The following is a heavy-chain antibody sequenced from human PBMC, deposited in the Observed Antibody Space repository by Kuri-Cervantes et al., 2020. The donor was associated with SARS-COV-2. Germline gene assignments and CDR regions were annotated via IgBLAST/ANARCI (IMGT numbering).Heavy chain of an antibody. CDR3: ARGKMGIAAAGTTGGYYYYYMDV. J-gene: IGHJ6*03. Sequence: SVKVSCKASGGTFSSYAISWVRQAPGQGLEWMGGIIPIFGTANYAQKFQRRVTITTDESTSTAYMELSSLRSEDTAVYYCARGKMGIAAAGTTGGYYYYYMDVWGKGTTVTVSS. V-gene: IGHV1-69*05. D-gene: IGHD6-13*01. CDR1: GGTFSSYA. CDR2: IIPIFGTA.